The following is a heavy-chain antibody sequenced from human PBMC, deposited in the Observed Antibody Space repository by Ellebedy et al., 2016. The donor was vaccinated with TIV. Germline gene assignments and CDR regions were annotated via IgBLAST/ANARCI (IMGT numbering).Heavy chain of an antibody. CDR1: GYTLTELS. Sequence: ASVKVSXXVSGYTLTELSMHWVRQAPGKGLEWMGGFDPEDGETIYAQKFQGRVTMTEDTSTDTAYMELSSLRSEDTAVYYCATAPYNWNYESANYFDYWGQGTLVTVSS. J-gene: IGHJ4*02. D-gene: IGHD1-7*01. CDR2: FDPEDGET. CDR3: ATAPYNWNYESANYFDY. V-gene: IGHV1-24*01.